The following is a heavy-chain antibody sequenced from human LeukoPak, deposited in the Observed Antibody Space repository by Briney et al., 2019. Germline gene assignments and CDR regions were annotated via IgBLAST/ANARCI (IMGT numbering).Heavy chain of an antibody. D-gene: IGHD3-9*01. V-gene: IGHV5-51*01. J-gene: IGHJ4*02. CDR2: IYPGDSDT. CDR1: GYSFTSYW. CDR3: ATSRAHLRYFDWLYQPLDY. Sequence: GESLKISCKGSGYSFTSYWIGWVRQIPGKGLEWMRIIYPGDSDTRYRPSFQGQVTISADKSISTAYLQWSSLKASDTAMYYCATSRAHLRYFDWLYQPLDYWGQGTLVTVSS.